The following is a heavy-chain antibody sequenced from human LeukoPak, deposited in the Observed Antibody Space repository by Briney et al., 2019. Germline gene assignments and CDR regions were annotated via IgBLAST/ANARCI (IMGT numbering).Heavy chain of an antibody. Sequence: ASVKVSYKASGGTFSSYAISWVRQAPGQGLEWMGRIIPIFGAANYAQKFQGRVTITTDESTSTAYMELSSLRSEDTAVYHCARDRWAITMVRGVYYMDVWGKGTTVTVSS. D-gene: IGHD3-10*01. V-gene: IGHV1-69*05. CDR1: GGTFSSYA. J-gene: IGHJ6*03. CDR2: IIPIFGAA. CDR3: ARDRWAITMVRGVYYMDV.